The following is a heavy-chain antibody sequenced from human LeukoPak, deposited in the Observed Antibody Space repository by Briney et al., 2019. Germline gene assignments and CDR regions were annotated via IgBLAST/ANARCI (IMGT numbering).Heavy chain of an antibody. CDR3: ARSSWYCSSTSCFDY. J-gene: IGHJ4*02. CDR2: IYHSGST. V-gene: IGHV4-30-2*01. CDR1: GGSISSGGYY. D-gene: IGHD2-2*01. Sequence: SETLSLTCTVSGGSISSGGYYWSWIRQPPGKGLEWIGYIYHSGSTYYNPSLKSRVTISVDRSKNQFSLKLSSVTAADTAVYYCARSSWYCSSTSCFDYWGQGTLVTVSS.